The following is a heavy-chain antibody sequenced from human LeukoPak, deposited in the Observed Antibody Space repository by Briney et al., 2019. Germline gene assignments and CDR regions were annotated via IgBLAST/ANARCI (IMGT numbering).Heavy chain of an antibody. J-gene: IGHJ6*03. CDR3: ARDPYNGNYGDSYYYYMDV. D-gene: IGHD1-26*01. CDR1: GFTFSTYN. CDR2: ITSSSSYT. Sequence: TGGSLRLSCAASGFTFSTYNMNWVRQAPGKGLEWVSSITSSSSYTFYADSVKGRFTISRDNAKSSLYLQMNSLRAEDTAIYYCARDPYNGNYGDSYYYYMDVWGKGTTVTISS. V-gene: IGHV3-21*01.